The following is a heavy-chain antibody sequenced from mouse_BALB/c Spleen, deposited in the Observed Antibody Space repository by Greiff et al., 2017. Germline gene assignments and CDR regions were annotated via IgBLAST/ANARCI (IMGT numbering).Heavy chain of an antibody. V-gene: IGHV14-4*02. Sequence: DVKLVESGAELVRPGASVKLSCTASGFNIKDYYMHWVKQRPEQGLEWIGWIDPENGDTEYAPKFQGKATMTADTSSNPAYLQLSSLTSEDTAVYYCNAYVITAFAYWGQGTLVTVAA. CDR1: GFNIKDYY. J-gene: IGHJ3*01. D-gene: IGHD2-4*01. CDR2: IDPENGDT. CDR3: NAYVITAFAY.